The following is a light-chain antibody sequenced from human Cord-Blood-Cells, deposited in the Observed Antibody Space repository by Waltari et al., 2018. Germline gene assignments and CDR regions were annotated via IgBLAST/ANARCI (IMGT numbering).Light chain of an antibody. CDR1: SSDVGGYNY. Sequence: QSALTQPAYVSGSPGQSITISCTGTSSDVGGYNYVSWYQQHPGKAPKLMIYDVSNRPSGVSNRFSGSKSGNTAALTISGLQAEDEADYYCSSYTSSSTLTFGQGTK. CDR3: SSYTSSSTLT. J-gene: IGLJ3*02. CDR2: DVS. V-gene: IGLV2-14*01.